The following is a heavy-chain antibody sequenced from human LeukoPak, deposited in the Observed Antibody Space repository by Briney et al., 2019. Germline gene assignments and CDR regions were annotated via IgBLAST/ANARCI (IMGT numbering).Heavy chain of an antibody. Sequence: PGGSLRLSCAASGFTFSSYAMSWVRLAPGKGLEWVSVISGSGGSTYYADSVKGRFTISRDNSKNTLYLQMNSLRAEDTAVYYCAKDRLELRVGAFHIWGQGTMVTVSS. CDR3: AKDRLELRVGAFHI. D-gene: IGHD1-7*01. CDR1: GFTFSSYA. J-gene: IGHJ3*02. CDR2: ISGSGGST. V-gene: IGHV3-23*01.